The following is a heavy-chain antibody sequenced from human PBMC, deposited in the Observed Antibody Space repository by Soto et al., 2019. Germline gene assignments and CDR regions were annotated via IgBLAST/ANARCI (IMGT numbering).Heavy chain of an antibody. CDR2: ISMSGGGT. V-gene: IGHV3-23*01. D-gene: IGHD3-10*01. J-gene: IGHJ4*02. Sequence: GGSLRLSCAASGFTFSSYAMSWVRQAPGKGLEWVSTISMSGGGTYYADSVKGRFTISRDNSKNTLYLQMNSLRAEDTAVYYCAKDRDADDVGAPIDYWGQGTLVTVSS. CDR3: AKDRDADDVGAPIDY. CDR1: GFTFSSYA.